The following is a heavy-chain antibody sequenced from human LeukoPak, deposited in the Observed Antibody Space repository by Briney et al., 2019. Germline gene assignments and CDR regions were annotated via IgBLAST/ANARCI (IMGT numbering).Heavy chain of an antibody. CDR3: ARLDTKNCQF. D-gene: IGHD2-8*01. Sequence: GDSRKISCKVSGYHFTTYWFAWVGQKPGKGREWMGLVFSGDFKTNYSPAFLGQVTMSVDKSIGAAYLQWRSLQASDTAMYYCARLDTKNCQFWGQGTLVSVSS. V-gene: IGHV5-51*01. CDR1: GYHFTTYW. J-gene: IGHJ4*02. CDR2: VFSGDFKT.